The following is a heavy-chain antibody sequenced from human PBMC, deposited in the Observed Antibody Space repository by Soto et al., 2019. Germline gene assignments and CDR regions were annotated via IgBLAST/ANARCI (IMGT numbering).Heavy chain of an antibody. D-gene: IGHD2-21*02. Sequence: QVQLVQSGAEVKKPGSSVKVSCRASGDTFSSYTVNWVRQAPGRGLEWLGRIIPVLGTTDYAQKFKGRVTITADKSTNIVYMXXXSLRSEXXXXXXXARRRYCGYDCYHKHYYGMDVWGQGTTVTVAS. J-gene: IGHJ6*02. V-gene: IGHV1-69*08. CDR1: GDTFSSYT. CDR3: ARRRYCGYDCYHKHYYGMDV. CDR2: IIPVLGTT.